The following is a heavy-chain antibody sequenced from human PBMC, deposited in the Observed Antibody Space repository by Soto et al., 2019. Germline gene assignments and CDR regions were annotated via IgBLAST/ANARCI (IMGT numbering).Heavy chain of an antibody. J-gene: IGHJ4*02. CDR2: IDPSDSYT. V-gene: IGHV5-10-1*01. CDR1: GYSFTSYW. CDR3: ASSVAAPGYFDY. D-gene: IGHD6-19*01. Sequence: GESLKISCKGSGYSFTSYWINWVRQMPGKGLEWMGRIDPSDSYTNYSPSFQGHVTISADKSISTAYLQWSSLRSEDTAVYYCASSVAAPGYFDYWGQGTLVTVSS.